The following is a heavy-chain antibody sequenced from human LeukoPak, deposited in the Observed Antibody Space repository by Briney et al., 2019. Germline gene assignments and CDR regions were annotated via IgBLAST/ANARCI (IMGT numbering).Heavy chain of an antibody. CDR3: AREGRYCSGGSCYFVGFDY. CDR2: INSDGSST. D-gene: IGHD2-15*01. J-gene: IGHJ4*02. V-gene: IGHV3-74*01. Sequence: GGSLRLSCAASGFTFSDYYMSWVRQAPGKGLVWVSRINSDGSSTTNADSEKGRFTISRDNAKNTLYLQMNSLRAEDTAVYYCAREGRYCSGGSCYFVGFDYWGQGTLVTVSS. CDR1: GFTFSDYY.